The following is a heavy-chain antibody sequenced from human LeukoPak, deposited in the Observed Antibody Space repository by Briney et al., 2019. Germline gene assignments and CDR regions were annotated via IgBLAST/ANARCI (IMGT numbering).Heavy chain of an antibody. J-gene: IGHJ6*02. D-gene: IGHD3-10*01. CDR1: GFTFSSKW. V-gene: IGHV3-21*01. CDR3: ARDHGSGSYCMDV. CDR2: ISSSSSYI. Sequence: PGGSLRLSCAASGFTFSSKWMSWVRQAPGKGLEWVSSISSSSSYIYYADSVKGRFTISRDNAKNSLYLQMNSLRAEDTAVYYCARDHGSGSYCMDVWGQGTTVTVSS.